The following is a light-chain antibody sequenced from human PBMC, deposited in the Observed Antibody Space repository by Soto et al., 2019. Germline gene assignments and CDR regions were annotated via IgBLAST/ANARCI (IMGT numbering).Light chain of an antibody. V-gene: IGKV1-9*01. CDR2: AAS. CDR1: QSISSY. CDR3: QQLNSYPWT. J-gene: IGKJ1*01. Sequence: DIQMTQSPSSLSASVGDRVTITCRASQSISSYLNWYQHKPGKAPKLLIYAASTLQSGVPSRFSGSGSGTDFTLTISTLQPEDFATYYCQQLNSYPWTFAQGTKVDIK.